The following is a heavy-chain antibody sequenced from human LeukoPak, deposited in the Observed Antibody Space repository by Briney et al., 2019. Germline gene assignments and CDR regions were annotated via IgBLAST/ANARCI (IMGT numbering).Heavy chain of an antibody. CDR2: INGDGSTT. D-gene: IGHD6-13*01. CDR3: ARDIEAAGLFLDY. V-gene: IGHV3-74*01. Sequence: GGSLRLSCAASGFTFSSYWMHWVRQAPGKGLVWVSRINGDGSTTTYADSVKGRFTISRDNAKNSLYLQMNSLRAEDTAVYYCARDIEAAGLFLDYWGQGTLVTVSS. CDR1: GFTFSSYW. J-gene: IGHJ4*02.